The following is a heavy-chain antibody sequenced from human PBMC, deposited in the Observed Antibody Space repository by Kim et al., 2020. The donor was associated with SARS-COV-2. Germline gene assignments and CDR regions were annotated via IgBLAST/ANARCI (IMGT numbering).Heavy chain of an antibody. D-gene: IGHD3-9*01. CDR2: ISWNSDNI. Sequence: GGSLRLSCAASGFTFDDYAMHWVRQGPGKGLEWVSSISWNSDNIGYADSVKGRFTISRDNAKNSLYLQMNSLRAEDTALYYCAKPRYLGWFSADFDYWGQGTLVTVSS. V-gene: IGHV3-9*01. CDR1: GFTFDDYA. CDR3: AKPRYLGWFSADFDY. J-gene: IGHJ4*02.